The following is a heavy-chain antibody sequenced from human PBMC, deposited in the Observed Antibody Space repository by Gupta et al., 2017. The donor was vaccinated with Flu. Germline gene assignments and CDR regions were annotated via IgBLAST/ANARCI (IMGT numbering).Heavy chain of an antibody. J-gene: IGHJ5*02. CDR1: AGSINSPPHY. Sequence: QVQLQESGPGLVKPSQTLSLTCAVSAGSINSPPHYWSWIRQPAGKGLGWIGRIYKSGGTDCNPSLKSRVTMSLDMSKNQFSLDLASVTAADTDMYYCARQDGRNWFDPWGQGTLVTVAS. CDR2: IYKSGGT. CDR3: ARQDGRNWFDP. D-gene: IGHD1-26*01. V-gene: IGHV4-61*02.